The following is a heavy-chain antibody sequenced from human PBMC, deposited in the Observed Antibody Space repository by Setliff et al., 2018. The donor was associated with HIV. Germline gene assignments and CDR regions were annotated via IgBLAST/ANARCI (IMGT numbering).Heavy chain of an antibody. D-gene: IGHD1-26*01. CDR2: IEPSSGGT. CDR1: GYTFTAYY. Sequence: ASVKVSCKASGYTFTAYYIHWVRQAPGHELQLMGRIEPSSGGTNYIQKFQGRVTITRDTSMSTVYMALTGLTSDDTAVYYCAKQGYSDSLYAFDVWGQGTMVTVSS. CDR3: AKQGYSDSLYAFDV. J-gene: IGHJ3*01. V-gene: IGHV1-2*06.